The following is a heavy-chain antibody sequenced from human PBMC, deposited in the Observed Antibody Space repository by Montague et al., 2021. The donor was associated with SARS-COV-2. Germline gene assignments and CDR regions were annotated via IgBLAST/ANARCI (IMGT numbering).Heavy chain of an antibody. Sequence: PTLVKPTQTLTLTCTFSGFSLYTSGVGVGWIRQPPGKALEWLALIYWDDDKRYTPSVKTRLTITKDTFENQVVLTMANMHPVDTATYYCVKLGYDLLTGYYDAFDVWGQGTLVTVSS. D-gene: IGHD3-9*01. CDR3: VKLGYDLLTGYYDAFDV. V-gene: IGHV2-5*02. CDR1: GFSLYTSGVG. CDR2: IYWDDDK. J-gene: IGHJ3*01.